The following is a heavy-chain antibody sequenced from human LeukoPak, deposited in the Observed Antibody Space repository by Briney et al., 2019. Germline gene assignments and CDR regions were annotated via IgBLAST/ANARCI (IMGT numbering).Heavy chain of an antibody. D-gene: IGHD4-17*01. J-gene: IGHJ4*02. CDR1: GFIFNNYA. V-gene: IGHV3-23*01. CDR2: ISGIGANT. Sequence: GGSLRLSCVASGFIFNNYAMSWVRQAPGKGLEWVSGISGIGANTYYADSVRGRFTISRDNSKNTLYLQMNSLRAEDTAVYYCAKRLLGYADSSPIDYWGQGTLVTVSS. CDR3: AKRLLGYADSSPIDY.